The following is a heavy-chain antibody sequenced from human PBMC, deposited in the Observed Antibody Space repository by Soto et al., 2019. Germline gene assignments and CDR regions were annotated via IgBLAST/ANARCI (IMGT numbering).Heavy chain of an antibody. CDR2: ISAYNGNT. D-gene: IGHD4-17*01. Sequence: ASVKVSCKASGYTFTSYGISWVRQAPGQGREWMGWISAYNGNTNYAQKLQGRVTMTTDTSTSTAYMKLRSLRSDDTAVYYCASRRRSHYYYNGMDVWGQGTTVTVSS. CDR3: ASRRRSHYYYNGMDV. CDR1: GYTFTSYG. J-gene: IGHJ6*02. V-gene: IGHV1-18*04.